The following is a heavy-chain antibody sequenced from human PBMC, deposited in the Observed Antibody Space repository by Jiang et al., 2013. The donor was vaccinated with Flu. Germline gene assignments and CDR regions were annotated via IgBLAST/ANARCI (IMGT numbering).Heavy chain of an antibody. Sequence: PGLVKPPQTLSLTCAVSGGSISSGDFFGVGSASPQGRAWSGLGTSITWAHLLQPSLESRSTISLDTSKNQFSLQLTSVTAADTALYYCAAATSVTMWAFHFWGQGTVVNVSS. V-gene: IGHV4-30-4*01. D-gene: IGHD3-10*02. J-gene: IGHJ3*01. CDR2: SITWAH. CDR3: AAATSVTMWAFHF. CDR1: GGSISSGDFF.